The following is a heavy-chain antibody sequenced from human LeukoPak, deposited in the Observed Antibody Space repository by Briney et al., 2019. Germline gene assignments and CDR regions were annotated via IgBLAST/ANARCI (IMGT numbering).Heavy chain of an antibody. CDR2: ISGYTGHT. CDR1: GYTFTSYG. J-gene: IGHJ4*02. Sequence: ASVKVSCKASGYTFTSYGINWVRQAAGQGLEWLGWISGYTGHTNYVQKIQGRVTMTTDTSTNTAYMELRSLRSDDTAVYYCARGPGIAVAGVFDYWGQGSLVTVSS. D-gene: IGHD6-19*01. V-gene: IGHV1-18*04. CDR3: ARGPGIAVAGVFDY.